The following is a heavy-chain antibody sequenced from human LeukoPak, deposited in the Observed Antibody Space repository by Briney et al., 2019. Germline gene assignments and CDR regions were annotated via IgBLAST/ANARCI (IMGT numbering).Heavy chain of an antibody. V-gene: IGHV1-2*02. CDR3: ASQILAAAGTWYFDY. CDR1: GYTFTGYY. J-gene: IGHJ4*02. D-gene: IGHD6-13*01. CDR2: INPNSGGT. Sequence: WASVKVSCKASGYTFTGYYMHWVRQAPGHGLEWMGWINPNSGGTNYAQKFQGRVTMTRDTSISTAYMELSRLRSDDTAVYYCASQILAAAGTWYFDYWGQGTLVTVSS.